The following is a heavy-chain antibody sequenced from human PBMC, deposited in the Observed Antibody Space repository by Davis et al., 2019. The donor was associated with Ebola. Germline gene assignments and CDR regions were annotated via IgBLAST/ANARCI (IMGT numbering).Heavy chain of an antibody. CDR2: IYYTGRT. CDR3: ARSEGSRSPTIRGDGGIDP. Sequence: PSETLSLTCSVSGGSISSYNWNWIRKPPGKGLEWIGYIYYTGRTSHNPSLKSRVSMSVDTSKNEFSLSLTSVTAADTAFYFCARSEGSRSPTIRGDGGIDPWGQGILVTVSS. D-gene: IGHD4-17*01. J-gene: IGHJ5*02. CDR1: GGSISSYN. V-gene: IGHV4-59*01.